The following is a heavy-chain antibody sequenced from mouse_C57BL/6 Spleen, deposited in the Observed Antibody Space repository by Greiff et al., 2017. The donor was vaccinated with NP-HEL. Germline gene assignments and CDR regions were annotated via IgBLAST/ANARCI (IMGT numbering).Heavy chain of an antibody. CDR2: INYDGSST. CDR3: AREANWDGRSYWYFDV. D-gene: IGHD4-1*01. V-gene: IGHV5-16*01. CDR1: GFTFSDYY. J-gene: IGHJ1*03. Sequence: EVKLMESEGGLVQPGSSMKLSCTASGFTFSDYYMAWVRQVPEKGLEWVANINYDGSSTYYLDSLKSRFIISRDNAKNILYLQMSSLKSEDTATYYCAREANWDGRSYWYFDVWGTGTTVTVSS.